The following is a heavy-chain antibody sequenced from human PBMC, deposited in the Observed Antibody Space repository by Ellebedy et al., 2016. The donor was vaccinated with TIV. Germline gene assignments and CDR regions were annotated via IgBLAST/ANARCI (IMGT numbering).Heavy chain of an antibody. CDR1: GGAISSGNYY. J-gene: IGHJ3*02. D-gene: IGHD1-1*01. V-gene: IGHV4-39*07. Sequence: GSLRLSCSLSGGAISSGNYYWGWSRQPPGKGLDWIGNMYYSGRTYYNPSLKSRVTISGDTSKNQFSLKLRSVTAADTAVYYCARGRTLEAFDIWGRGTLVTVSS. CDR3: ARGRTLEAFDI. CDR2: MYYSGRT.